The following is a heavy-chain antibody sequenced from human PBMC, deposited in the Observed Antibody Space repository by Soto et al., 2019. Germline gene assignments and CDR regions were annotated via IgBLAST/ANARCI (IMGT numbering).Heavy chain of an antibody. J-gene: IGHJ4*02. D-gene: IGHD5-12*01. CDR1: GFTLSRYS. CDR3: ARGGVATIFGDS. V-gene: IGHV3-48*02. CDR2: ISGSSDTI. Sequence: EVQLVESGGGLVQPGGSLRVSCAASGFTLSRYSMNWVRQAPGKGLEWLSYISGSSDTIYYADSVKGRFIISRDNAKNSLYLQMNRLRDEDTAVYYCARGGVATIFGDSWGQGTLVTVSS.